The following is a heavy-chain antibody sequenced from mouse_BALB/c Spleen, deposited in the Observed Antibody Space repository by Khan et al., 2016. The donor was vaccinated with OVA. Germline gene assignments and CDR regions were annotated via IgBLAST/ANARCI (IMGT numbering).Heavy chain of an antibody. D-gene: IGHD4-1*01. CDR1: GFTFSNYG. V-gene: IGHV5-6*01. Sequence: EVKLMESGGDLVKPGGSLKLSCAASGFTFSNYGMSWVRQIPDKRLEWVATINSDGTYTYYPDSVKGRFTISRNNAKNTLYLEMSSLKSEDTAMXYCASHLTGSFAYWGQGTLVTVSA. CDR2: INSDGTYT. CDR3: ASHLTGSFAY. J-gene: IGHJ3*01.